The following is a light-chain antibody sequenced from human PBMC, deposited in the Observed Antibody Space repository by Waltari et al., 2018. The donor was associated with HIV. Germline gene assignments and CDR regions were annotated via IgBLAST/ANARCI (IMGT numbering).Light chain of an antibody. CDR3: GTWDSSLNTPV. J-gene: IGLJ2*01. CDR2: DNK. Sequence: QPVLTQPPSVSAAPGRSVTITCSGSTSNIETNYVSWYQQIPGTAPKLLIYDNKQRPSGIPERFSGPKSATSATLGITGLQTGDEAEYFCGTWDSSLNTPVFGGGSRLTVL. CDR1: TSNIETNY. V-gene: IGLV1-51*01.